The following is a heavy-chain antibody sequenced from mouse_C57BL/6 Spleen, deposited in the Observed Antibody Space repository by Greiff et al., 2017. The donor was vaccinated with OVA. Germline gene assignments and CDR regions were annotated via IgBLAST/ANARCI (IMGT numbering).Heavy chain of an antibody. D-gene: IGHD4-1*01. CDR1: GFTFSDYG. V-gene: IGHV5-17*01. Sequence: DVKLVESGGGLVKPGGSLKLSCAASGFTFSDYGMHWVRQAPEKGLEWVAYISSGSSTIYYADTVKGRFTISRDNAKNTLFLQMTSLRSEDTAMYYCARRDWDGVFDYWGQGTTLTVSS. J-gene: IGHJ2*01. CDR2: ISSGSSTI. CDR3: ARRDWDGVFDY.